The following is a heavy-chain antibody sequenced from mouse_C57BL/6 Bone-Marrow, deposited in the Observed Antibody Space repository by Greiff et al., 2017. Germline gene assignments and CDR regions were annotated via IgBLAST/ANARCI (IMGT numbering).Heavy chain of an antibody. D-gene: IGHD3-3*01. CDR3: ARGAGTWGYYFDY. J-gene: IGHJ2*01. CDR2: ISDGGSYT. CDR1: GFTFSSYA. Sequence: EVQGVESGGGLVKPGGSLKLSCAASGFTFSSYAMSWVRQTPEKRLEWVATISDGGSYTYYPDNVKGRFTISRDNAKNNLYLQMSHMKSEDTAMYYCARGAGTWGYYFDYWGQGTTLTVSS. V-gene: IGHV5-4*01.